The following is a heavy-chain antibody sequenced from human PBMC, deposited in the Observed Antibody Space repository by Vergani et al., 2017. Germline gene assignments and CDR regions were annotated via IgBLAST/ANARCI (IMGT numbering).Heavy chain of an antibody. V-gene: IGHV4-39*01. CDR2: SYNSGNG. CDR1: GDSIISRSYY. CDR3: ASGKYYSDSTSHFRGRYFDV. J-gene: IGHJ2*01. Sequence: QMQLLESGPGLVKASETLSLTCTVSGDSIISRSYYWGWIRQPQGKGLEWIGSSYNSGNGDSSSSLKSRVTISADTSKNQFSLRLTPVTAADTAVYYCASGKYYSDSTSHFRGRYFDVWGRGTLVAVPS. D-gene: IGHD3-16*01.